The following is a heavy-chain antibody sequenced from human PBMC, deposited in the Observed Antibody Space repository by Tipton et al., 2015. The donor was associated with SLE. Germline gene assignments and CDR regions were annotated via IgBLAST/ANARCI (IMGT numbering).Heavy chain of an antibody. CDR2: IDWNGAST. J-gene: IGHJ6*02. V-gene: IGHV3-20*04. Sequence: SLRLSCAASGFTFDDYGMNWVRQVPGRGLEWVSGIDWNGASTGYGDSVKGRFTISRDNSKNTLYLQMNSLRAEDTAVYYCAPVLTGYYGMDVWGQGTTVTVSS. D-gene: IGHD4/OR15-4a*01. CDR1: GFTFDDYG. CDR3: APVLTGYYGMDV.